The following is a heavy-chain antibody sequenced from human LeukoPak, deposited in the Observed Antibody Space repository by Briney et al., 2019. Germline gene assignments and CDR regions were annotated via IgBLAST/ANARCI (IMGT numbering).Heavy chain of an antibody. CDR1: GGSFSGYY. D-gene: IGHD1-1*01. CDR3: AREDLGAETTMDY. V-gene: IGHV4-34*01. CDR2: INHSGST. Sequence: SETLSLTCAVYGGSFSGYYWSWIRQPPGKGLEWIGEINHSGSTTYSPSLKSRVTISVDTSKNQFSLKLTSVTAADTAVYYCAREDLGAETTMDYWGQGTLVTVSS. J-gene: IGHJ4*02.